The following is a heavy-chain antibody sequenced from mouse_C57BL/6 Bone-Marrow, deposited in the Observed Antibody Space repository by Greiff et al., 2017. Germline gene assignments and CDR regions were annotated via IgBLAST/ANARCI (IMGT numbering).Heavy chain of an antibody. CDR2: IDPENGDT. V-gene: IGHV14-4*01. Sequence: VQLQQSGAELVRPGASVKLSCTASGFNIKDDYMHWVKQRPEQGLEWIGWIDPENGDTEYASKFPGKATITADTASNTAYLQLSSLTSEDTAVYYCTTSFYDEDWYFDVWGTGTTVTVSS. CDR3: TTSFYDEDWYFDV. CDR1: GFNIKDDY. J-gene: IGHJ1*03. D-gene: IGHD2-12*01.